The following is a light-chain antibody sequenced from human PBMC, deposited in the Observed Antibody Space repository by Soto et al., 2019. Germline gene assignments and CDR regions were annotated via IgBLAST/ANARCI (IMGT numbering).Light chain of an antibody. CDR2: DVT. CDR1: SSDVGGYNY. CDR3: CSYTNSSAYV. J-gene: IGLJ1*01. V-gene: IGLV2-14*03. Sequence: ALTQPASVSGSPGQSITISCTGTSSDVGGYNYVSWYQQHPGKAPKLMIYDVTNRPSGVSNRFSGSKSDNTASLTISGLQAEDEANYYCCSYTNSSAYVFGTGTKVTVL.